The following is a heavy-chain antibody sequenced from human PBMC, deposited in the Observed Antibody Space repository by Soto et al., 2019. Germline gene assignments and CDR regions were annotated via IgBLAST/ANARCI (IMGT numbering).Heavy chain of an antibody. J-gene: IGHJ4*02. CDR3: ARDYYDSTGYFDH. CDR2: ISYDGSKK. CDR1: GFTFSGYA. D-gene: IGHD3-22*01. Sequence: QVQLVESGGGVVQPGRSLRLSCAASGFTFSGYAMHWVRQAPGKGLEWVAFISYDGSKKYYADSVKGRFTISRDNSKNTLYLQMNSLRAEDTAVYYCARDYYDSTGYFDHWGQGTLVTVSS. V-gene: IGHV3-30-3*01.